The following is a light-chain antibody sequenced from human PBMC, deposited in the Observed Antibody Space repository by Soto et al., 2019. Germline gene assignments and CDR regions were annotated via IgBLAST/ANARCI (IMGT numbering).Light chain of an antibody. CDR3: CSYTDSVL. Sequence: QSALTQPASVSGSPGQSITIACTGTRSSVGSHDFVSWYQQHPGKAPKLVVYEGSKRPSGVSHRFSGSKSGNTASLTISRLQAEDEADYYCCSYTDSVLFGGGTKLTVL. CDR2: EGS. CDR1: RSSVGSHDF. V-gene: IGLV2-23*01. J-gene: IGLJ2*01.